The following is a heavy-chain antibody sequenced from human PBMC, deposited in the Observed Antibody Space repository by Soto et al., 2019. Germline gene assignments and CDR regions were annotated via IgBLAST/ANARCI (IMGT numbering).Heavy chain of an antibody. V-gene: IGHV5-51*01. CDR1: GYSFSTYW. Sequence: GESLKISCKGSGYSFSTYWIGWARQMPGKGLEWMGIIYPGDSDTRYSPSFQGQVTISADKSISTAYLQWSSLKASDTAMYYCARTSAGGKYYYGMDVWGQGTTVTVS. CDR2: IYPGDSDT. J-gene: IGHJ6*02. CDR3: ARTSAGGKYYYGMDV. D-gene: IGHD6-13*01.